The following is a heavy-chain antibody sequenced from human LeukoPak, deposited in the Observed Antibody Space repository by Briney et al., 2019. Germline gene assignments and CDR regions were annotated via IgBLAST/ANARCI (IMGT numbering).Heavy chain of an antibody. CDR1: GGTFSSYA. D-gene: IGHD6-6*01. V-gene: IGHV1-69*01. CDR2: IIPIFGTA. Sequence: GASVKVSCKASGGTFSSYAISWVRQAPGQGLEWMGGIIPIFGTANYAQKFQGRVTITADESTSTAYMELSSLRSEDTAVYYCAREGHSSSSSNWFDPWGQGTLVTVSS. CDR3: AREGHSSSSSNWFDP. J-gene: IGHJ5*02.